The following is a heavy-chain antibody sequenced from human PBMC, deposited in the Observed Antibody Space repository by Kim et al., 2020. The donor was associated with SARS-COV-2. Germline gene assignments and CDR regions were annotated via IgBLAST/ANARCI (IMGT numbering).Heavy chain of an antibody. J-gene: IGHJ6*02. D-gene: IGHD3-3*01. CDR2: IYYSGST. Sequence: SETLSLTCTVSGGSISSSSYYWGWIRQPPGKGLEWIGSIYYSGSTYYNPSLKSRVTISVDTSKNQFSLKLRSVTAADTAVYYCARHDSASITIFGVVIKYGMDVWGQGTTVTVSS. CDR3: ARHDSASITIFGVVIKYGMDV. V-gene: IGHV4-39*01. CDR1: GGSISSSSYY.